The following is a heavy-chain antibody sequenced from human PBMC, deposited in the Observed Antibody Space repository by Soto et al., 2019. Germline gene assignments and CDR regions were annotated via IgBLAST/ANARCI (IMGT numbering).Heavy chain of an antibody. CDR3: ARDSSPAEDNWNEAYRWFDP. Sequence: QVQVVQSGAEAKRPGASLKVSCKASGYTFTDYYLHWVRQAPGQGLEWMGCFNPKTGGTEYAQKFQGRIIMARDTSIDTAYMELSSLRSDDTAMYYCARDSSPAEDNWNEAYRWFDPWGQGTLGTVSS. J-gene: IGHJ5*02. CDR1: GYTFTDYY. D-gene: IGHD1-1*01. CDR2: FNPKTGGT. V-gene: IGHV1-2*02.